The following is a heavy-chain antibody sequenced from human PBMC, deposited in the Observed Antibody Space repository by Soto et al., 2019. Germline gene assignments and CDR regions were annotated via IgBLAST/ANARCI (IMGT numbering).Heavy chain of an antibody. V-gene: IGHV5-51*01. CDR3: ARHWNWNDYYYYGMDV. D-gene: IGHD1-1*01. CDR1: GYIFSTYW. J-gene: IGHJ6*02. CDR2: IYPGDSET. Sequence: PGESLKISCEGSGYIFSTYWIGWVRQMPGKGLEWMGIIYPGDSETKYSPSFQGQVTISADKSISTAYLQWSSLKASDTAMYYCARHWNWNDYYYYGMDVWGQGTTVTVSS.